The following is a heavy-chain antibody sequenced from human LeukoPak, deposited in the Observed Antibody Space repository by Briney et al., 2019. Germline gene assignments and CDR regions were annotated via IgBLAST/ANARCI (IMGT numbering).Heavy chain of an antibody. J-gene: IGHJ3*02. CDR3: ASRRSRRGAFDI. D-gene: IGHD2-2*01. V-gene: IGHV1-69*02. Sequence: EASVKVSCKASGGTSSSYTISWVRQAPGQGLEWMGRIIPILGIANYAQKFQGRVTITADKSTSTAYMELSGLRSEDTAVYYCASRRSRRGAFDIWGQGTMVTVSS. CDR1: GGTSSSYT. CDR2: IIPILGIA.